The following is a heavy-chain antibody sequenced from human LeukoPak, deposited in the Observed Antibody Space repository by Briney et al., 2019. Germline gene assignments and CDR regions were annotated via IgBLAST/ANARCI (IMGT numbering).Heavy chain of an antibody. CDR1: GFTFSSYG. D-gene: IGHD2-2*01. J-gene: IGHJ4*02. V-gene: IGHV3-23*01. Sequence: GGSLRLSCAASGFTFSSYGMSWVRQAPGKGLEWVSAISGSGGSTYYADSVKGRFTISRDNSKNTLYLQMNSLRAEDTAVYYCAKDFCSTSCYALDYWGQGTLVTVSS. CDR3: AKDFCSTSCYALDY. CDR2: ISGSGGST.